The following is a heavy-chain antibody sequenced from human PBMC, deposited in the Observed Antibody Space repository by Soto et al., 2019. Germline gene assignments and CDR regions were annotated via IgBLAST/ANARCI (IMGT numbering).Heavy chain of an antibody. CDR3: ARHSPYSSSSGAFDY. D-gene: IGHD6-6*01. J-gene: IGHJ4*02. V-gene: IGHV4-59*08. CDR2: IYYSGST. CDR1: GGSISSYY. Sequence: PSETLSLTCTVSGGSISSYYWSWIRQPPGKGLEWIGYIYYSGSTNYNPSLKSRVTISVDTSKNQFSLKLSSVTAADTAVYYCARHSPYSSSSGAFDYWGQGTLVTVSS.